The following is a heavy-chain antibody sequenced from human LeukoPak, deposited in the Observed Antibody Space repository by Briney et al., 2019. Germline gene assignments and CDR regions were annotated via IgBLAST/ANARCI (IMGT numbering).Heavy chain of an antibody. D-gene: IGHD5-12*01. V-gene: IGHV1-2*02. CDR1: GYTFTGYY. J-gene: IGHJ5*02. CDR3: ARISSEASILTRQGLSSGWFDP. CDR2: INPNSGGT. Sequence: ASVKVSCKASGYTFTGYYMHWVRQAPGQGLEWMGWINPNSGGTNYAQKFQGRVTMTRDTSISTAYMELSRLRSDDTAVYYCARISSEASILTRQGLSSGWFDPWGQGTLVTVSS.